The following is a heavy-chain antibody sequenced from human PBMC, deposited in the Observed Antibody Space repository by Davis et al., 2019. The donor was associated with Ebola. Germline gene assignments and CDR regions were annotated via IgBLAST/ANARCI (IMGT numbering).Heavy chain of an antibody. V-gene: IGHV3-23*01. J-gene: IGHJ4*02. D-gene: IGHD2-2*02. Sequence: GGSLRLSCAASGFTFSSYAMSWVRQAPGKGLEWVSAISGSGGSTYYADSVKGRFTISRDNAKNSLYLQMNSLRAEDTAVYYCARSVVPAAIGGWYFDYWGQGTLVTVSS. CDR3: ARSVVPAAIGGWYFDY. CDR1: GFTFSSYA. CDR2: ISGSGGST.